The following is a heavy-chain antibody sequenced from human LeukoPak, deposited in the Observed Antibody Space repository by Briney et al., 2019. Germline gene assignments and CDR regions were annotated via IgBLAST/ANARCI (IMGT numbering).Heavy chain of an antibody. CDR3: ASGESSSWYRFVY. V-gene: IGHV1-69*05. Sequence: SVKVSCKASGGTFSSYAISWVRQAPGQGLEWMGGIIPIVGTANYAQKFQGRVTITTDESTSTAYMELSSLRSEDTAVYYCASGESSSWYRFVYWGQGTLVTVSS. CDR1: GGTFSSYA. D-gene: IGHD6-13*01. J-gene: IGHJ4*02. CDR2: IIPIVGTA.